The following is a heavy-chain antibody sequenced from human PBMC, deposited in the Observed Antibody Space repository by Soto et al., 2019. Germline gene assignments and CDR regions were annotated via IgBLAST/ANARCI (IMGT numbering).Heavy chain of an antibody. CDR3: ARGHFVQQWLVGLDT. J-gene: IGHJ5*02. CDR2: TLPMFATA. V-gene: IGHV1-69*01. D-gene: IGHD6-19*01. Sequence: QVHLVQSGAEAKKPGSSVKVPCKASGGSFSNYIFAWVRQAPGQGLEWMGGTLPMFATAQYAQTLQGRVTLTSDVSTSTVYMDLTSLTSDDTAVYYCARGHFVQQWLVGLDTWRQGTLVTVSS. CDR1: GGSFSNYI.